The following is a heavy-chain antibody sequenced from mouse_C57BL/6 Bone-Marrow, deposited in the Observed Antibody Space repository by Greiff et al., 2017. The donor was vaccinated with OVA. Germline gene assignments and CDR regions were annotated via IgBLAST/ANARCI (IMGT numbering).Heavy chain of an antibody. J-gene: IGHJ2*01. D-gene: IGHD2-1*01. Sequence: VQLKESGPGLVKPSQSLSLTCSVTGYSITSGYYWNWIRQFPGNKLEWMGYISYDGSNNYNPSLKNRISITRDTSKNQFFLKLNSVTTEDTATYYCARDLGNPYYFDYWGQGTTLTVSS. CDR2: ISYDGSN. CDR1: GYSITSGYY. CDR3: ARDLGNPYYFDY. V-gene: IGHV3-6*01.